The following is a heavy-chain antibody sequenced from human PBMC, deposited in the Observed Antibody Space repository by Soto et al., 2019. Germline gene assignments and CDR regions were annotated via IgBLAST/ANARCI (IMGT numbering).Heavy chain of an antibody. CDR2: VSSGGSYI. CDR3: ARVYVVAPPYYYYYMDV. D-gene: IGHD2-21*01. Sequence: GGSLRLSCNFTCSMYSMNWVRQAPGKGLEWVAYVSSGGSYINYAGSVKGRFTISRDNAKNSLYLQMNSLRAEDTAVYYCARVYVVAPPYYYYYMDVWGKGTTVTVSS. J-gene: IGHJ6*03. V-gene: IGHV3-21*01. CDR1: TCSMYS.